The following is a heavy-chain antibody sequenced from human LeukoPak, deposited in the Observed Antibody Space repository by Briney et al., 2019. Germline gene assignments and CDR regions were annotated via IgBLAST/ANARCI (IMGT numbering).Heavy chain of an antibody. CDR1: GASISGYY. D-gene: IGHD2-15*01. V-gene: IGHV4-4*07. CDR2: IYTSGST. J-gene: IGHJ4*02. CDR3: ARIPPYCSGGNCYSIVY. Sequence: SETLSLTCTVSGASISGYYWTWIRQPAGKGLEWIGRIYTSGSTNYNPSLKSRVTMSVDTSQNQFSLNLSSVTAADTAVYYCARIPPYCSGGNCYSIVYWGQGTLVTVSS.